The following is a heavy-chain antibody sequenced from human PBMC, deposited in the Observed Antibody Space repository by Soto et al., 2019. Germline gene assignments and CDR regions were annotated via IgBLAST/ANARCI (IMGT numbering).Heavy chain of an antibody. D-gene: IGHD3-3*01. V-gene: IGHV4-31*03. CDR1: GGSISSGGYY. Sequence: SETLSLTCTVSGGSISSGGYYWSWIRRHPGKGLEWIGYIYYSGSTYYNPSLKSRVTISVDTSKNQFSLKLSSVTAADTAVYYCARGGITIFGVVNYYFDYWGQGTLVTVSS. CDR3: ARGGITIFGVVNYYFDY. CDR2: IYYSGST. J-gene: IGHJ4*02.